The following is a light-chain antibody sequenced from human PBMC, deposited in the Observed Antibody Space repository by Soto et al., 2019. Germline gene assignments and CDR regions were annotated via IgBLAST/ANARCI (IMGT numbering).Light chain of an antibody. CDR2: EVS. CDR3: SSYAGSNHFVV. V-gene: IGLV2-8*01. Sequence: QSALTQPPSSSGPPGQSVTISCTGTSSDVGGYNYVSWYQQHPGKAPKLMIYEVSNRPAGVPDRSSCSKAGNEASLNVSGLQGEDEADYYCSSYAGSNHFVVFGGGTKVTVL. CDR1: SSDVGGYNY. J-gene: IGLJ2*01.